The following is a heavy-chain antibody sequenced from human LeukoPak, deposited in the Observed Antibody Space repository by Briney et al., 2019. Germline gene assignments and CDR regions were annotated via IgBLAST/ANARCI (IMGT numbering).Heavy chain of an antibody. V-gene: IGHV1-2*06. CDR2: INPNSGGT. CDR3: ARDYGDRDNYFDY. J-gene: IGHJ4*02. D-gene: IGHD4-17*01. Sequence: ASVKVSCKASGYTFTGYYMHWVRQAPGQGLEWMGRINPNSGGTNYAQKFQGRVTMTRDTSISTAYMELSRLRSDDTAVYYCARDYGDRDNYFDYWSQGTLVTVSS. CDR1: GYTFTGYY.